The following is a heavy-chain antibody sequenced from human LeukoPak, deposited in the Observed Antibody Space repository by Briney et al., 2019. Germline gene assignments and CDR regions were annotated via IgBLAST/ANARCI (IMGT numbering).Heavy chain of an antibody. CDR1: GFTFSSYG. CDR2: IRYDGSNK. J-gene: IGHJ4*02. CDR3: ATEVAAAEFYFDY. Sequence: GGSLRLSCAASGFTFSSYGMHWVRQAPGKGLEWVAFIRYDGSNKYYADSVKGRFTISRDNSKNTLYLQMNSLRAEDTAVYYCATEVAAAEFYFDYWGQGTLVTVSS. V-gene: IGHV3-30*02. D-gene: IGHD6-13*01.